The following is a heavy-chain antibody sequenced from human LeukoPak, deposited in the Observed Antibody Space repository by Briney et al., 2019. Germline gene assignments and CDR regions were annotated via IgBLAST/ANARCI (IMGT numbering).Heavy chain of an antibody. CDR3: ARVVTTGSYFDY. D-gene: IGHD4-17*01. V-gene: IGHV4-61*03. Sequence: SRITISVDASKNHFSLKLSSVTAADTAVYYCARVVTTGSYFDYWGQGTLVTVSS. J-gene: IGHJ4*02.